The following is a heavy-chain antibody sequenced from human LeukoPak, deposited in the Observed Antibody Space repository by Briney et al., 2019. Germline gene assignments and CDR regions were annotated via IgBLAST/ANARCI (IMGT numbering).Heavy chain of an antibody. V-gene: IGHV1-8*02. J-gene: IGHJ4*02. CDR1: GYTFTGYY. D-gene: IGHD6-13*01. CDR3: ARRYSSSRNTPGY. Sequence: ASVKVSCKASGYTFTGYYMHWVRQATGQGLEWMGWMNPNSGNTGYAQKFQGRVTMTRNTSISTAYMELSSLRSEDTAIYYCARRYSSSRNTPGYWGQGTLVTVSS. CDR2: MNPNSGNT.